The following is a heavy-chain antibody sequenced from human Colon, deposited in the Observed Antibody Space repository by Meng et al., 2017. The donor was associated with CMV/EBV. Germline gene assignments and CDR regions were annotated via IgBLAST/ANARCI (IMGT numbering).Heavy chain of an antibody. CDR3: ARDLGAGYNWNYGYNWFDP. D-gene: IGHD1-7*01. CDR1: CGSISSSNW. J-gene: IGHJ5*02. CDR2: IYHSGST. Sequence: QGAVEASGPGLLTPSGPLPLTGAVSCGSISSSNWWSWVRQPPGKGLEWIGEIYHSGSTNYNPSLKSRVTISVDKSKNQFSLKLSSVTAADTAVYYCARDLGAGYNWNYGYNWFDPWGQGTLVTVSS. V-gene: IGHV4-4*02.